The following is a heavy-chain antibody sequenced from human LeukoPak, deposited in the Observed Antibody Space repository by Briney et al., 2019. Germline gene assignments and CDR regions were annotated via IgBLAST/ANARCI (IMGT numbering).Heavy chain of an antibody. CDR1: GGSFSGYY. J-gene: IGHJ5*02. D-gene: IGHD3-10*01. CDR2: INHSGST. Sequence: KPSETLSLTCAVYGGSFSGYYWSWIRQPPGKGLEWIGEINHSGSTNYNPSLKSRVTISVDTSKNQFSLKLSSVTAADTAVYYCARGGYYYGSGSYWEQMISWFDPWGQGTLVTVS. CDR3: ARGGYYYGSGSYWEQMISWFDP. V-gene: IGHV4-34*01.